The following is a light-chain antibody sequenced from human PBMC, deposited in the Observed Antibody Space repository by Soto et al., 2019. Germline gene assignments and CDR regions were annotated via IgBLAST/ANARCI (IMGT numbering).Light chain of an antibody. Sequence: GRAPELMIFEVSNRPSGVSHRFSGSKSGNTASLTISGLQTEDEGDYYCSSYTSSSTRVFGTGTKVTVL. CDR3: SSYTSSSTRV. CDR2: EVS. J-gene: IGLJ1*01. V-gene: IGLV2-14*01.